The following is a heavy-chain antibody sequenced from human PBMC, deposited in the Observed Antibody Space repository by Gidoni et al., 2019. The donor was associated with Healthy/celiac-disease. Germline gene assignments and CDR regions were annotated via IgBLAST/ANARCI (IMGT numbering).Heavy chain of an antibody. D-gene: IGHD2-2*01. CDR3: AKDRVVVPAANWFDP. Sequence: QVQLVESGGGVVQPGRSLRLSCAASGFTFSSYGMHWVRQAPGKGLGWVAVIAYDGSNKYYADSVKGRFTISRDNSKNTLYLQMNSLRAEDTAVYYCAKDRVVVPAANWFDPWGQGTLVTVSS. J-gene: IGHJ5*02. CDR1: GFTFSSYG. V-gene: IGHV3-30*18. CDR2: IAYDGSNK.